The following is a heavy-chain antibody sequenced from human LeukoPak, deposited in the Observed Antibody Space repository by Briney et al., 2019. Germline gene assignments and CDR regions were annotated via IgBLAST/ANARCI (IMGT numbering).Heavy chain of an antibody. J-gene: IGHJ3*02. CDR1: GGSISSYY. D-gene: IGHD4-23*01. CDR2: IYTSGST. V-gene: IGHV4-4*07. Sequence: PSETLSLTCTVSGGSISSYYWSWIRQPAGKGLEWIGRIYTSGSTNYNPSLKSRVTMSVDTSKNQFSLKLSSVTAADTAVYYCAREDYGGNSLDAFDIWGQGTMVTVSS. CDR3: AREDYGGNSLDAFDI.